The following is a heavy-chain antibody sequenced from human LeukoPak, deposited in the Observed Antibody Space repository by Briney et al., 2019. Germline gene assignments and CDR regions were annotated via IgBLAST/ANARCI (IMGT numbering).Heavy chain of an antibody. V-gene: IGHV1-2*02. CDR3: ARDWGIAAAGTANDVDY. D-gene: IGHD6-13*01. Sequence: ASVTVSCKASGYTFTGYYMHWVRQAPGQGLEWMGWINPNSGGTNYAQKFQGRVTMTRDTSISTAYMELSRLRSDDTAVYYCARDWGIAAAGTANDVDYWGQGTLVTVSS. CDR1: GYTFTGYY. J-gene: IGHJ4*02. CDR2: INPNSGGT.